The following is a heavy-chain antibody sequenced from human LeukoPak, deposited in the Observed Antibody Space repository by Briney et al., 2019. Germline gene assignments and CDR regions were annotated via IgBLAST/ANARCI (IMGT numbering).Heavy chain of an antibody. CDR2: IYYSGST. D-gene: IGHD3-22*01. V-gene: IGHV4-31*03. CDR1: GGSISSGGYY. CDR3: ARDPTDYYDSSGYYEGI. J-gene: IGHJ3*02. Sequence: SETLSLTCTVSGGSISSGGYYWSWIRQHPGKGLESIGYIYYSGSTYYNPSLKSRVTISVDTPKNQFSLKLSSVTAADTAVYYCARDPTDYYDSSGYYEGIWGQGTMVTVSS.